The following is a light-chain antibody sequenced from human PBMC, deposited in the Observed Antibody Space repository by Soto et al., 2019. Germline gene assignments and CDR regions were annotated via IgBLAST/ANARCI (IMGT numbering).Light chain of an antibody. CDR1: SSDVGAYNF. Sequence: QSALTQPASVSGSPGQSITISCTGTSSDVGAYNFVSWYQQHPGKAPQLMIYDVTNRPSGVSRRFAGSKSGNTASLAISGLQAEDEADYYCSSYTTRNTLVFGGGTKLTVL. J-gene: IGLJ2*01. CDR2: DVT. V-gene: IGLV2-14*03. CDR3: SSYTTRNTLV.